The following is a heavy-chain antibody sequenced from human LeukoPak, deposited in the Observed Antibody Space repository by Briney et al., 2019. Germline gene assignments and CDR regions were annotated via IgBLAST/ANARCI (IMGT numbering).Heavy chain of an antibody. CDR3: ARVDGSGSYCRY. J-gene: IGHJ4*02. Sequence: SETLSLTCTVSGGSISSSSYYWGWIRQPPGKGLEWIGEINHSGSTNYNPSLKGRVTISVDTSKNQFSLKLSSVTAADTAVYYCARVDGSGSYCRYWGQGTLVTVSS. D-gene: IGHD3-10*01. CDR1: GGSISSSSYY. V-gene: IGHV4-39*07. CDR2: INHSGST.